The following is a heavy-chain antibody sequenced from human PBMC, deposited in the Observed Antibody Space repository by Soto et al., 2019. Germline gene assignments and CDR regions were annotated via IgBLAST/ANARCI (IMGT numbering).Heavy chain of an antibody. CDR2: ISDDGRDK. J-gene: IGHJ4*02. Sequence: QVQLVESGGGVVQPGRSLRLSCAASGFTFGSYGMHWVRQAPGKGLEWVAVISDDGRDKHHAGPVKGRFTITRDNSKNTLYLIMDSLRPEDSAVYYCAKDRNRGAAVYCFDYWGQGTLVAVSS. D-gene: IGHD6-13*01. V-gene: IGHV3-30*18. CDR1: GFTFGSYG. CDR3: AKDRNRGAAVYCFDY.